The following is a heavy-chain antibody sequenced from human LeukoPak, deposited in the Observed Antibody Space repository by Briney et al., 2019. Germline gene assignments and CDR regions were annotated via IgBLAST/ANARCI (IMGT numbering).Heavy chain of an antibody. CDR1: GFTFSSYG. Sequence: PGGSLRLSCAASGFTFSSYGMHWVRQAPGKGLEWVAVISYDGSNKYYADSVKGRFTISRDNSKNTLYLQMNSLRAEDTAVYYCAKDRDRYNYWCFDYWGQGTLVTVSS. D-gene: IGHD5-24*01. CDR2: ISYDGSNK. V-gene: IGHV3-30*18. J-gene: IGHJ4*02. CDR3: AKDRDRYNYWCFDY.